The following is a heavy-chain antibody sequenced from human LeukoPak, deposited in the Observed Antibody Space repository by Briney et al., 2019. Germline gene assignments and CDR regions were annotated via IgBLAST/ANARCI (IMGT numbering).Heavy chain of an antibody. V-gene: IGHV3-9*01. CDR1: GFTFDDYA. CDR3: AKGSFYDSSGYYDY. D-gene: IGHD3-22*01. CDR2: ISWNSGSI. J-gene: IGHJ4*02. Sequence: PGRSLRLSCAASGFTFDDYAMHWVRQAPGKGLEWVSGISWNSGSIGYADSVKGRFTISRGNAKNSLYLQMNSLRAEDTALYYCAKGSFYDSSGYYDYWGQGTLVTVSS.